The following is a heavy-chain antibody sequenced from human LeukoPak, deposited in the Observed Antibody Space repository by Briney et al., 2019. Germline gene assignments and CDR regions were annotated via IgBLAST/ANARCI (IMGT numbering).Heavy chain of an antibody. CDR1: GFTFGDYA. J-gene: IGHJ5*02. V-gene: IGHV3-49*04. CDR3: TRAKGYYYDSSGQNP. Sequence: PGRSLRLSCTASGFTFGDYAMSWVRQAPGKGLEWVSFIRSKAYGGTTEYAASVKGRFTISRDDSKSIAYLQMNSLKTEDTAVYYCTRAKGYYYDSSGQNPWGQGTLVTVSS. D-gene: IGHD3-22*01. CDR2: IRSKAYGGTT.